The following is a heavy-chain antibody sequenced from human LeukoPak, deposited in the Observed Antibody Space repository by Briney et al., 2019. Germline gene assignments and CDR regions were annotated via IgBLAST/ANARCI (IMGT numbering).Heavy chain of an antibody. CDR1: GYTFTGYY. V-gene: IGHV1-2*04. CDR3: ARGRPNWFDP. Sequence: ASVKVSCKASGYTFTGYYMHCVRQAPGQGLEWMGWINPNSGGTNYAQKFQGWVTMTRDTSISTAYMEPSRLRSDDTAVYYCARGRPNWFDPWGQGTLVTVSS. J-gene: IGHJ5*02. CDR2: INPNSGGT.